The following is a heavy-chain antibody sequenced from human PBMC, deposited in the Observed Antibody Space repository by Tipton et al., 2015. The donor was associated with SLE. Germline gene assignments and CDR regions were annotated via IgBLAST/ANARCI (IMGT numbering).Heavy chain of an antibody. CDR1: GGSFSGYY. Sequence: TLSLTCAVYGGSFSGYYWSWIRQPPGKGLEWIGEINHSGSTNYNPSLKSRLTISLDTSKNQFSLKLSSVTAADTAVYYCAKTVAGAAYLFDLWGQGTLVTVSS. CDR3: AKTVAGAAYLFDL. CDR2: INHSGST. J-gene: IGHJ4*02. V-gene: IGHV4-34*01. D-gene: IGHD6-19*01.